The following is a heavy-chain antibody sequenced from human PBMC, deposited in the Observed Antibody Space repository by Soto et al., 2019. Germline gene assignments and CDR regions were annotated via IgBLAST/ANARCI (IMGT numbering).Heavy chain of an antibody. CDR2: KYYRSKWYN. Sequence: SQTLSLTCAISGDSVSSNSAAWNWIRQYPSRGIEWLGRKYYRSKWYNDYAVSVKSRITINPDTSKNQFSLQLNSVTPEDTAVYYCAHGNNSSSWYASWFDPWGQGTLVTVSS. CDR1: GDSVSSNSAA. J-gene: IGHJ5*02. D-gene: IGHD6-13*01. V-gene: IGHV6-1*01. CDR3: AHGNNSSSWYASWFDP.